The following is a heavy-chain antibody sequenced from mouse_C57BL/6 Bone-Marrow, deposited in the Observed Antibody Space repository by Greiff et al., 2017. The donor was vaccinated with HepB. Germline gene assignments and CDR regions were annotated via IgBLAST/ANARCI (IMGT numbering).Heavy chain of an antibody. V-gene: IGHV5-4*01. Sequence: EVMLVESGGGLVKPGGSLKLSCAASGFTFSSYAMSWVRQTPEKRLEWVATISDGGSYTYYPDNVKGRFTISRDNAKNNLYLQMSHLKSEDTAMYYCARDRPLRGYGDYGGQGTTLTVSS. CDR3: ARDRPLRGYGDY. D-gene: IGHD2-14*01. CDR1: GFTFSSYA. CDR2: ISDGGSYT. J-gene: IGHJ2*01.